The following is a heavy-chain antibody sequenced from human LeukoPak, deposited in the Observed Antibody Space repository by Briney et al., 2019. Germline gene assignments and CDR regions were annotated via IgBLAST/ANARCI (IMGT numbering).Heavy chain of an antibody. CDR1: GYTFTSYG. CDR2: ISAFNGNT. Sequence: ASVTVSCKASGYTFTSYGISWVRQAPGQGLEWMGWISAFNGNTNYAEKFQGSATMTTDTSTSTAYMELRSLRSDDTAVYYCARDKSITVFGVVSNFDYWGQGTLVTVSS. V-gene: IGHV1-18*01. CDR3: ARDKSITVFGVVSNFDY. D-gene: IGHD3-3*01. J-gene: IGHJ4*02.